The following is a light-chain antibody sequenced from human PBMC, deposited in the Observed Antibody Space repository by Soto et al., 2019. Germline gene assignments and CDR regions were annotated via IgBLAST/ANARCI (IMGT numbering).Light chain of an antibody. V-gene: IGLV2-14*03. CDR2: DVT. J-gene: IGLJ1*01. CDR1: SSDVGAYNY. CDR3: SSYTASSTRV. Sequence: QSALTQPASVSGSPGQWITISCTGTSSDVGAYNYVSWYQQYPGRAPKLMIYDVTNRPSGVSNRFSGSKSGNTASLTISGLQAEDEADYYCSSYTASSTRVFGTGTKVTVL.